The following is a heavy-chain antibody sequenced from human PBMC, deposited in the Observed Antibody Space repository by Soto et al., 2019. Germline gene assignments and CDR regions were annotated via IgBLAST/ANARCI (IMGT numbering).Heavy chain of an antibody. J-gene: IGHJ6*03. D-gene: IGHD2-2*01. CDR2: ISAYNGNT. V-gene: IGHV1-18*01. CDR1: GYTFTSYG. CDR3: ARANIVPAATSARYYYYYYYMDV. Sequence: ASVKVSCKASGYTFTSYGISWVRQAPGQGLEWMGWISAYNGNTNYAQKLQGRVTMTTDTSTSTAYMELRSLRSDDTAVYYCARANIVPAATSARYYYYYYYMDVWGKGTTVTVSS.